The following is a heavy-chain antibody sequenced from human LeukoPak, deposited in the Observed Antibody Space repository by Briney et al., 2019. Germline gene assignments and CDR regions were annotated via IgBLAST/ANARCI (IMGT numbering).Heavy chain of an antibody. Sequence: GASVKVSCKASGYTFTGCFMHWVRQAPGQGLEWMGWINPNSGSTNYAQMFQGRVTMTRDTSISTAYMELSSLRSDDTAIYYCTRGQAGEQWPDYYNMDVWGQGTTVTVSS. J-gene: IGHJ6*02. CDR2: INPNSGST. CDR1: GYTFTGCF. D-gene: IGHD6-19*01. CDR3: TRGQAGEQWPDYYNMDV. V-gene: IGHV1-2*02.